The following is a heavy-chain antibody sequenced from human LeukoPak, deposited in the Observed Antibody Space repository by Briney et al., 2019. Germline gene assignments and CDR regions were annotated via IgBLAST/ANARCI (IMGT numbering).Heavy chain of an antibody. CDR2: IYNSGST. CDR3: ARVYSSGYSSGRYVDV. CDR1: GGFISSYY. V-gene: IGHV4-59*01. D-gene: IGHD6-19*01. Sequence: SETLSLTCTVSGGFISSYYWSWIRQPPGKGLERIGYIYNSGSTNYNPSLRSRVTMSVDTSKNQFSLELSSVTAADPAVYYCARVYSSGYSSGRYVDVGGKGTTATVSS. J-gene: IGHJ6*03.